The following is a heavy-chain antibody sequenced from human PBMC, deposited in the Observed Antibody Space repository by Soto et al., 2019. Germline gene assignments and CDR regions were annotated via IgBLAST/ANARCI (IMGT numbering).Heavy chain of an antibody. V-gene: IGHV4-34*01. CDR3: ARQEVPQWFTKGYYGMDV. Sequence: SETLSLTCTVYGGSFSGYYWTWIRQPPGKGLVWIGEINHRGNTNYNPSLKSRVTISVDTSKNQFSLKLTSVTAADTAVYYCARQEVPQWFTKGYYGMDVWDQGTPVTVS. J-gene: IGHJ6*01. CDR1: GGSFSGYY. CDR2: INHRGNT. D-gene: IGHD2-8*01.